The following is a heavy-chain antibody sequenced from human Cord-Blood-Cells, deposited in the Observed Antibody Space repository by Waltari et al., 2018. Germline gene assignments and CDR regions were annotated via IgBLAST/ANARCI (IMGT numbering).Heavy chain of an antibody. V-gene: IGHV1-2*04. D-gene: IGHD6-13*01. CDR2: INPNSGGT. CDR1: GYTFTGYY. Sequence: QVQLVQSGAEVKKPGASVKVSCKASGYTFTGYYMHWVRQAPGQGLEWMGWINPNSGGTNYAQKFKGWVTRTRDTSISTAYMELSRLRSDDTAVYYCARAPKYSSSPSSYFDYWGQGTLVTVSS. CDR3: ARAPKYSSSPSSYFDY. J-gene: IGHJ4*02.